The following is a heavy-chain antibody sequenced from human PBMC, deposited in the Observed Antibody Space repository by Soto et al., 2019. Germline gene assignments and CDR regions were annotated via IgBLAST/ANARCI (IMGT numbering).Heavy chain of an antibody. CDR3: ARESGAYYYDSSGYSYYFDY. CDR2: ISSSSSTI. Sequence: EVQLVESGGGLVQPGGSLRLSCAASGFTFSSYSMNWVRQAPGKGLEWVSYISSSSSTIYYADSVKGRFTISRDNAKNSLYLQMNSLRDEDTAVYYCARESGAYYYDSSGYSYYFDYWGQGTLVTVSS. CDR1: GFTFSSYS. J-gene: IGHJ4*02. V-gene: IGHV3-48*02. D-gene: IGHD3-22*01.